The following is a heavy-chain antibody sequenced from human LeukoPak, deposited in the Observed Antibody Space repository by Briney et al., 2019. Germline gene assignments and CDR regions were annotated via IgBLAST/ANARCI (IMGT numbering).Heavy chain of an antibody. Sequence: GGSLRLSCAASGFTFSSYAMSWVRQAPGKGLEWVSSISGGGGSTNSADSVKGRFTISRDNSKNTLYLQMNSLRAEDTAVYYCAKSSYYDSSGYYREYYFDHWGRGTLVTVSS. CDR3: AKSSYYDSSGYYREYYFDH. CDR1: GFTFSSYA. D-gene: IGHD3-22*01. CDR2: ISGGGGST. J-gene: IGHJ4*02. V-gene: IGHV3-23*01.